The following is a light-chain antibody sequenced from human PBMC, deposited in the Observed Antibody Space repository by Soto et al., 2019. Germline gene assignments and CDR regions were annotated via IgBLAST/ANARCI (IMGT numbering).Light chain of an antibody. CDR2: DAS. CDR3: QQRSGWPPT. Sequence: DIVLTQSPATLSLSPGERATLSCRASQSVSSYLGWYQQRPGQAPRLLIYDASNRATGIPARFSGSGSGTDFTPTISSLEPEDFAVYYCQQRSGWPPTFGGGTKVEIK. V-gene: IGKV3-11*01. CDR1: QSVSSY. J-gene: IGKJ4*01.